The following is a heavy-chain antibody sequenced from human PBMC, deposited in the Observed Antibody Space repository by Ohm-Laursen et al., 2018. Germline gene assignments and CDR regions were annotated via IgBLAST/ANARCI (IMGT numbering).Heavy chain of an antibody. CDR2: INGDGSRP. J-gene: IGHJ4*02. CDR1: GATISGYW. Sequence: SLRLSCAASGATISGYWMHWVRQTPGKGLVWESRINGDGSRPFYADSVKGRFTISRDNGQNVLYLQMTRLRADDTAIYYCARGSSRDYREWGQGTLVTVSS. D-gene: IGHD4-11*01. CDR3: ARGSSRDYRE. V-gene: IGHV3-74*01.